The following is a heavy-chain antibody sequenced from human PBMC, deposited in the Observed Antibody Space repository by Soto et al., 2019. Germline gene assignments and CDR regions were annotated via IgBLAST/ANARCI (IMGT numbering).Heavy chain of an antibody. CDR2: IYYSGST. J-gene: IGHJ4*02. CDR3: ARHESRSYFPYYFDY. D-gene: IGHD1-26*01. V-gene: IGHV4-39*01. Sequence: LSFTCTVSGGSTSSSSYYWCWVPQAPGKGLEWIGSIYYSGSTYYNPSLKSRVTISVDTSKNQISLKLSSVTAADTAVYYCARHESRSYFPYYFDYWGQGTLVTAPQ. CDR1: GGSTSSSSYY.